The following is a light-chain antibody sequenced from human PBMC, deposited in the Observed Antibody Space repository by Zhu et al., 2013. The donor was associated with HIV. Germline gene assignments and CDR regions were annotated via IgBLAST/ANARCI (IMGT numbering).Light chain of an antibody. V-gene: IGKV3-20*01. CDR2: GAS. Sequence: EVVLMQSPGTLSLSPGERATLSCRASPSVRSTCLAWYQHKPGQPPRLLIYGASNRATGIPDRFSGSGSGTLFTLTITRLEPEDFAVYYCQQYGSSPLTFGGGTKVEI. J-gene: IGKJ4*01. CDR3: QQYGSSPLT. CDR1: PSVRSTC.